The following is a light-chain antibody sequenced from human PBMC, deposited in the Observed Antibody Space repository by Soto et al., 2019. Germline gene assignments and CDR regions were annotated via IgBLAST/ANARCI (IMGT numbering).Light chain of an antibody. Sequence: DIQLTQSPSFLSASVGDRVTITCRADQVIGSYLAWYQQKPGKAPKLLIYAASTLQSGVPSRFSGSRSGTEFTLTISSLQPEDFATYYCQQLNAYPRTFGQGTKVEVK. CDR2: AAS. V-gene: IGKV1-9*01. J-gene: IGKJ1*01. CDR3: QQLNAYPRT. CDR1: QVIGSY.